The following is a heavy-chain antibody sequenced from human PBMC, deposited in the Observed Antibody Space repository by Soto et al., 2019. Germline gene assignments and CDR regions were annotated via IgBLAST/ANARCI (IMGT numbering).Heavy chain of an antibody. CDR3: ARSHTMVFDYFDY. CDR1: GGSISSGGYS. Sequence: PSETLSLTCGVSGGSISSGGYSWMGIRQPPGKGLEWIGYIYHSGSTYYNPSLKSRVTISVDRSKNQFSLKLSSVTAADTAVYYCARSHTMVFDYFDYWGQGTLVTVSS. CDR2: IYHSGST. J-gene: IGHJ4*02. V-gene: IGHV4-30-2*01. D-gene: IGHD3-10*01.